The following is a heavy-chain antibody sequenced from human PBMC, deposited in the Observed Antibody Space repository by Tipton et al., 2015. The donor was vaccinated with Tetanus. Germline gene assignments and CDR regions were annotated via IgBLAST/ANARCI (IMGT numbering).Heavy chain of an antibody. V-gene: IGHV4-34*01. J-gene: IGHJ2*01. CDR1: GGSFSGFY. CDR3: VRSRIAVARYFDL. CDR2: INHSGST. Sequence: TLSLTCAVSGGSFSGFYWSWIRQPPGKGLEWTGEINHSGSTNYNPSLQSRITMSFDKSKNQFSRRLTSGTAADTAIYYCVRSRIAVARYFDLWGRGTLVTVSS. D-gene: IGHD6-19*01.